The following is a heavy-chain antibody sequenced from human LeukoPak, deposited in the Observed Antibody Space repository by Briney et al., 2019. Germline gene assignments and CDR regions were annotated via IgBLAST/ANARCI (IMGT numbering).Heavy chain of an antibody. Sequence: MPSETLSLTCTVSDNSISSFYWSWIRQPPGKGLEWIGFVYKTGHTNYNPSLKSRVAISLDGSKSRVSLRLTSVTAADTAVYYCAPHRFGEPHFEYWGRGTLVSVSS. CDR2: VYKTGHT. V-gene: IGHV4-59*08. CDR1: DNSISSFY. CDR3: APHRFGEPHFEY. J-gene: IGHJ4*02. D-gene: IGHD3-10*01.